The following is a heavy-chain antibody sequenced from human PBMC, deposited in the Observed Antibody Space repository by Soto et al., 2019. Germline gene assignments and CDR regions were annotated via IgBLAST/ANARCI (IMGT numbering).Heavy chain of an antibody. J-gene: IGHJ3*02. Sequence: QVHLVESGGGVVQPGRSLTLSCAASGFSFRTSGMHWVRQAPGKGLEWVTGMWYDGHVEGYLDSVKGRFTISRDNSNSLMSLQMSNLRVDDTAVYYCARGLHKVAGGAFDIWGHGTMVTVSS. V-gene: IGHV3-33*01. CDR2: MWYDGHVE. D-gene: IGHD2-15*01. CDR1: GFSFRTSG. CDR3: ARGLHKVAGGAFDI.